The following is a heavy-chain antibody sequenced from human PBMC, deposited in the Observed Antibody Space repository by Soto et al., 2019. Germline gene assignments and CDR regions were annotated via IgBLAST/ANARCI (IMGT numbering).Heavy chain of an antibody. J-gene: IGHJ4*02. CDR2: IYWDADK. Sequence: QITLKESGPTLVKPTQTLTLTCTFSGFSLSTTGVGVGWIRQPPGAALEWLALIYWDADKRYSPSLKSRSTTTKDTSKNQVVLTLAIMDPVDTATYFCAHTNYYGSWFFDSWGQGTMGTVSS. CDR1: GFSLSTTGVG. D-gene: IGHD3-10*01. V-gene: IGHV2-5*02. CDR3: AHTNYYGSWFFDS.